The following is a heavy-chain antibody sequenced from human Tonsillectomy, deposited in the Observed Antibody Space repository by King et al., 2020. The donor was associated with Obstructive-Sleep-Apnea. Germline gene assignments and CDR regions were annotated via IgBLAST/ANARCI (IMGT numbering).Heavy chain of an antibody. CDR1: GGSISSYY. CDR2: IYYSGIT. Sequence: QLQESGPGLVKSSETLSLTCTVSGGSISSYYWSWIRQPPGKGLEWIGYIYYSGITNYNPSLKSRVTISVDTSKNQFSLKLSSVTAADTAVYFCARDLQLGILDVWGQGTTVTVSS. V-gene: IGHV4-59*01. D-gene: IGHD7-27*01. CDR3: ARDLQLGILDV. J-gene: IGHJ6*02.